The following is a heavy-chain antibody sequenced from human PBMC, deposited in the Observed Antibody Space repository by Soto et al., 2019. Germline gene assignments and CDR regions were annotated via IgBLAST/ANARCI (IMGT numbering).Heavy chain of an antibody. CDR1: GFTFSSYS. CDR3: ARDACSSTSCFD. CDR2: ISSSSSYI. V-gene: IGHV3-21*01. Sequence: EVQLVESGGGLVKPGGSLRLSCAASGFTFSSYSMNWVRQAPGKGLEWVSSISSSSSYIYYADSVKGRFTISRDNAKNSLYLQMNSLRAEDTAVDYCARDACSSTSCFDGGQGTLVTVSS. D-gene: IGHD2-2*01. J-gene: IGHJ4*02.